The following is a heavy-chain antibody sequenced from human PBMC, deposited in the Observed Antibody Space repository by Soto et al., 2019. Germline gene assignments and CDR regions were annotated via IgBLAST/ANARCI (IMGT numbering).Heavy chain of an antibody. CDR2: IYYSGST. Sequence: SETLSLTCTVSGGSISSYYWRWIRQPPGKGLEWIGYIYYSGSTNYNPSLKSRVTISVDTSKNQFSLKLSSVTAADTAVYYCARYIAAAGTGFDYWGQGTLVTVSS. J-gene: IGHJ4*02. D-gene: IGHD6-13*01. CDR3: ARYIAAAGTGFDY. CDR1: GGSISSYY. V-gene: IGHV4-59*08.